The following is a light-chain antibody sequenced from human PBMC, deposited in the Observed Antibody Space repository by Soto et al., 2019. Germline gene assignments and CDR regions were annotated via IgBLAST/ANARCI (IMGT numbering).Light chain of an antibody. V-gene: IGKV3-11*01. CDR3: QQRSNWRPS. CDR1: QSVSSY. J-gene: IGKJ4*01. CDR2: DAS. Sequence: EIVLTQSPATLSLSPGERATLSCRASQSVSSYLAWYQQKPGQAPRLLIYDASNRATGIPARFSGSGSGTDFTLTICSLDPEDFAVYYCQQRSNWRPSFGGGTKVQIK.